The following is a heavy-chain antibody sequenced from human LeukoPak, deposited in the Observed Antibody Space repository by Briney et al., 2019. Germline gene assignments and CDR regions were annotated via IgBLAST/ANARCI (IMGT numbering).Heavy chain of an antibody. V-gene: IGHV3-33*06. J-gene: IGHJ4*02. CDR3: AKQYYYDSSGYGPFDY. D-gene: IGHD3-22*01. Sequence: GRSLRLSCAASGFTFSSYGMHWVRQAPGKGLEWVAVIWYDGSNKYYADSVKGRFTISRDNSKNTLYLQMNSLRAEDTAVYYCAKQYYYDSSGYGPFDYWGQGTLVTVSS. CDR2: IWYDGSNK. CDR1: GFTFSSYG.